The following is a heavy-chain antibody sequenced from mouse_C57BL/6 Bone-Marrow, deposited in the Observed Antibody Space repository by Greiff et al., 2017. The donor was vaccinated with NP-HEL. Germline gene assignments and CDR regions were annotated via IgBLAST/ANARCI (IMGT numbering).Heavy chain of an antibody. V-gene: IGHV3-6*01. CDR2: ISYDGSN. D-gene: IGHD1-1*01. CDR1: GYSITSGYY. J-gene: IGHJ2*01. Sequence: DVQLQESGPGLVKPSQSLSLTCSVTGYSITSGYYWNWIRQFPGNKLEWMGYISYDGSNNYNPSLKNRISITRDTSKNQFFLKLNSVTTEDTATYYCARGYYGSGYFDSWGQGTTLTVSS. CDR3: ARGYYGSGYFDS.